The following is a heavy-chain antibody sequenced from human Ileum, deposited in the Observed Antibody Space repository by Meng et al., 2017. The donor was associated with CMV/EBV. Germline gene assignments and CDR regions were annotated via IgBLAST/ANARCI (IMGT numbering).Heavy chain of an antibody. V-gene: IGHV6-1*01. J-gene: IGHJ4*02. CDR3: TREMGRFDF. Sequence: SQTRSLTGAISGDSVSSNSAAWNWLRQSPSRGLEWLGRTYYRSKWYYDYEVSVKSRMTINPDTSKNQFSLHLRSVTPEDTAVYYCTREMGRFDFWGQGALVAVSS. D-gene: IGHD2-8*01. CDR1: GDSVSSNSAA. CDR2: TYYRSKWYY.